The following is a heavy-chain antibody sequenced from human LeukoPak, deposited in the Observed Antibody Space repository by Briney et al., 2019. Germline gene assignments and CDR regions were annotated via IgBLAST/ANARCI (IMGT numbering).Heavy chain of an antibody. CDR2: IYPGDSDT. D-gene: IGHD3-3*01. CDR1: GYSFTSYW. V-gene: IGHV5-51*01. Sequence: GESLKISCKGSGYSFTSYWIGWVRQMPGKGVEWMGIIYPGDSDTRYRPSFQGQVTISADKSISTAYLQWSSLKASDTAMYYCARRGGTRGANDFWSGFDYWGQGTLVTVSS. J-gene: IGHJ4*02. CDR3: ARRGGTRGANDFWSGFDY.